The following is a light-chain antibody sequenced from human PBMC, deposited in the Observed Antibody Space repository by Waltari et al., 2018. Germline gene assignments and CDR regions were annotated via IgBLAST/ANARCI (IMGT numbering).Light chain of an antibody. Sequence: QSALTQPASVSGSPGPSLTLSCTGPSRDVGGYNHVSWYQQHPGKAPKLMIYDVSNRPSGVSNRFSGSKSGNTASLTISGLQAEDEADYYCSSYISSSTLELFGGGTSLTVL. V-gene: IGLV2-14*03. CDR2: DVS. CDR1: SRDVGGYNH. CDR3: SSYISSSTLEL. J-gene: IGLJ2*01.